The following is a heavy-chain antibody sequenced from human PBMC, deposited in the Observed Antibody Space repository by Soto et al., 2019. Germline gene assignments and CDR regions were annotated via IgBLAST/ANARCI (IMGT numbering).Heavy chain of an antibody. CDR1: GYRLTSYV. J-gene: IGHJ4*02. CDR3: ARDAAVGLFDY. V-gene: IGHV1-18*01. CDR2: ISAYNGNT. Sequence: ASGKVYCKTSGYRLTSYVTGCVRQATGQGLEWMGWISAYNGNTNYAQKLQGRVTMTTDTSTSTAYMELRSLRSDDTAVYYCARDAAVGLFDYWGQGTLVTVSS. D-gene: IGHD1-26*01.